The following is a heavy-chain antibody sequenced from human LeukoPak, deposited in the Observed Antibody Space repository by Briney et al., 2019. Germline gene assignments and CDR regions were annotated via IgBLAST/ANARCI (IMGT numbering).Heavy chain of an antibody. J-gene: IGHJ4*02. V-gene: IGHV3-9*03. CDR3: AKDMGKQWLAPFDY. Sequence: GGSLRLSCAASGFTFDDYAMHWVRQAPGKGLEWVSGISWNSGSIGYADSVKGRFTISRDNAKNSLYLQMNSLRAEDMALYYCAKDMGKQWLAPFDYWGQGTLVTVSS. D-gene: IGHD6-19*01. CDR2: ISWNSGSI. CDR1: GFTFDDYA.